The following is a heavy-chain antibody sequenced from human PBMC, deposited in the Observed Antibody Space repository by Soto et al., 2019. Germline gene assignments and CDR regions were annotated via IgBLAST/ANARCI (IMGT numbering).Heavy chain of an antibody. Sequence: SETLSLTCAVSGGSISSSNWWSWVRQPPGKGLEWIGEIYHSGSTNYNPSLKSRVTISVDKSKNQFSLKLNSVTPEDTAVYYCARVEVNFEYCSSTSCYRDDAFDIWGQGTMVTVSS. CDR2: IYHSGST. J-gene: IGHJ3*02. V-gene: IGHV4-4*02. CDR3: ARVEVNFEYCSSTSCYRDDAFDI. CDR1: GGSISSSNW. D-gene: IGHD2-2*02.